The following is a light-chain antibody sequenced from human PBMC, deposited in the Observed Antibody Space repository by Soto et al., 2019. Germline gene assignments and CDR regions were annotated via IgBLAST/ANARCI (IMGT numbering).Light chain of an antibody. CDR1: QSISTY. J-gene: IGKJ2*01. Sequence: DIQMTQSPSSLSASVGDRVTITCRASQSISTYLNWYLQKPGKAPVLLIYAASRLQSGVPSRFNGSGSGTDFTLTINSLQPEDFATYYCQHSYTTPWTFGQGTKLEIK. CDR3: QHSYTTPWT. CDR2: AAS. V-gene: IGKV1-39*01.